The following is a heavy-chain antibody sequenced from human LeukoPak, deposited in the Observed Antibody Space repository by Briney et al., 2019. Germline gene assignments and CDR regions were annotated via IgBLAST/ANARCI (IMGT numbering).Heavy chain of an antibody. D-gene: IGHD1-1*01. CDR2: IYYSGST. CDR1: GGSISSSSYY. V-gene: IGHV4-39*01. J-gene: IGHJ4*02. CDR3: ARHVRATGTTHFDY. Sequence: KPSETLSLTCTVSGGSISSSSYYWGWIRQPPGKGLEWIGSIYYSGSTYYNPSLKSRVTISVDTSKNQFSLQLSSVTAADTAVHYCARHVRATGTTHFDYWGQGTLVTVSS.